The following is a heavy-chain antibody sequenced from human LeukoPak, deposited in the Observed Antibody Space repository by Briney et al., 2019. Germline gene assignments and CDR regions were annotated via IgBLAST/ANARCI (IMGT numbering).Heavy chain of an antibody. Sequence: GGSLRLSCAASGFTFSSYAMSWVRQAPGKGLEWVSAISGSGGSTYYADSVKGRFTISRDNSKNTLYLQMNSLRAEDTAVYYCAKVENYYDSSGYYSFDYWGQGTLVTASS. CDR3: AKVENYYDSSGYYSFDY. D-gene: IGHD3-22*01. CDR1: GFTFSSYA. J-gene: IGHJ4*02. V-gene: IGHV3-23*01. CDR2: ISGSGGST.